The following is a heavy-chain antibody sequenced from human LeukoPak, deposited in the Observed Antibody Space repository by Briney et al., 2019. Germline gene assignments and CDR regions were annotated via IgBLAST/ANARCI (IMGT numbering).Heavy chain of an antibody. Sequence: ASVKVSCKASGYTFTSYGISWVRQAPGQGLEWMGWISAYNGNTKYSQEFQGRVTITRDTSASTAYMELSSLRSEDTAVYYCARGQIVGATTRYYYYYYMDVWGKGTTVTVSS. CDR2: ISAYNGNT. CDR1: GYTFTSYG. V-gene: IGHV1-18*01. J-gene: IGHJ6*03. D-gene: IGHD1-26*01. CDR3: ARGQIVGATTRYYYYYYMDV.